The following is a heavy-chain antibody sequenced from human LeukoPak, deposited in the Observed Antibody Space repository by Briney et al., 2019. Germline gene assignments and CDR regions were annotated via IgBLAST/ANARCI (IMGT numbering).Heavy chain of an antibody. CDR1: GFTVSSNY. V-gene: IGHV3-53*01. J-gene: IGHJ4*02. D-gene: IGHD6-19*01. CDR2: LYSGGST. Sequence: GGSLRLSCAASGFTVSSNYMTWVRQAPGKGLEWVSVLYSGGSTYYADSVKGRFTISRDNAKNSLYLQMNSLRDEDTAVYYCVRDLNSSGAYWGQGTLVTVSS. CDR3: VRDLNSSGAY.